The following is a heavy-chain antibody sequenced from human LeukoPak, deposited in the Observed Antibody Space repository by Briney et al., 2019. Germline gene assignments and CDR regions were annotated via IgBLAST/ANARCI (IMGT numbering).Heavy chain of an antibody. Sequence: GGSLRLSCAASGFTFSDYYMSWIRQAPGKGLEWVSYISSSGSTIYYADSVKGRFTISRDNAKNSLSLQMNSLRAEDTVVYYCARDGYSYGIHWFHPWGESTLVPVSS. D-gene: IGHD5-18*01. V-gene: IGHV3-11*04. CDR1: GFTFSDYY. CDR3: ARDGYSYGIHWFHP. J-gene: IGHJ5*02. CDR2: ISSSGSTI.